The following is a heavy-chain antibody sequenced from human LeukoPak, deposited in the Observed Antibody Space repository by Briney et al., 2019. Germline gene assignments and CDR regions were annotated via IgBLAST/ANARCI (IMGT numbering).Heavy chain of an antibody. CDR3: ARARVVVIPKAYYYYGVDV. D-gene: IGHD2-21*01. J-gene: IGHJ6*02. V-gene: IGHV4-61*01. CDR2: IYYSGST. Sequence: SETLSLTCTVSGGSVSSGSYYWSWILQPPGKGLEWVGYIYYSGSTNYNPSLKSRVTISVDMSKNQFSLKLSSVTAADTAVYYCARARVVVIPKAYYYYGVDVWGQGTTVTVSS. CDR1: GGSVSSGSYY.